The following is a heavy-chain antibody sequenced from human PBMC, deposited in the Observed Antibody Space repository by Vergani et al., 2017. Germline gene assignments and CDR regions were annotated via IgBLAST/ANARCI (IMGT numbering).Heavy chain of an antibody. V-gene: IGHV1-69*01. CDR2: IIPIFGTA. CDR1: GGTFSSYA. Sequence: QVQLVQSGAEVKKPGSSVKVSCKASGGTFSSYAISWVRQAPGQGLEWMGGIIPIFGTANYAQKFQGRVTITADESTSTAYMEPSSLRSEDTAVYYCARVIAESGFYYYYYYMDVWGKGTTVTVSS. J-gene: IGHJ6*03. D-gene: IGHD3-3*01. CDR3: ARVIAESGFYYYYYYMDV.